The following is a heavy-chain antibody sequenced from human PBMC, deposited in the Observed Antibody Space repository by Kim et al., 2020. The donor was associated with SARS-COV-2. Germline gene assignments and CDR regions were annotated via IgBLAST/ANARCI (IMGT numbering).Heavy chain of an antibody. CDR3: ARGITIFGVVTLSLDAFDI. J-gene: IGHJ3*02. V-gene: IGHV4-31*02. D-gene: IGHD3-3*01. Sequence: SRVTISVDTSKNQFSLKLSSVTAADTAVYYCARGITIFGVVTLSLDAFDIWGQGTMVTVSS.